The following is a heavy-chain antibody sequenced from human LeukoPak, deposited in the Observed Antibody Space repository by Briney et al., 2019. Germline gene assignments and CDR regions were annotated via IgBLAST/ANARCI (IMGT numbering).Heavy chain of an antibody. J-gene: IGHJ3*02. CDR1: GYTFTSYD. Sequence: ASVKVSCKASGYTFTSYDIRWVRQAPGQGLEWMGWINPNSGGTNYAQKFQGRVTMTRATSISTAYMGLSRLRSDDTAVYYCARDPSRVYYYDSHDAFDIWGQGTMVTVSS. CDR2: INPNSGGT. D-gene: IGHD3-22*01. CDR3: ARDPSRVYYYDSHDAFDI. V-gene: IGHV1-2*02.